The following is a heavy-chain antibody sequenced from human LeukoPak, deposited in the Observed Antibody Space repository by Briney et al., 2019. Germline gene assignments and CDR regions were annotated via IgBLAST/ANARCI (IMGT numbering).Heavy chain of an antibody. CDR1: GFTFSSYP. Sequence: PGGSLRLSCAASGFTFSSYPMHWVRQAPGKGLEWVSSISSRSSYIYYADSVKGRFTISRDNAKNSLYLQTNSLRAEDTAVYYCAREIRSSSVFDYWGQGTLVTVSS. V-gene: IGHV3-21*01. CDR2: ISSRSSYI. J-gene: IGHJ4*02. D-gene: IGHD6-6*01. CDR3: AREIRSSSVFDY.